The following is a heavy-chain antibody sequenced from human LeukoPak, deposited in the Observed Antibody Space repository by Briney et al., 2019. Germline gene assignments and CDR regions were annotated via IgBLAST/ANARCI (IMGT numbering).Heavy chain of an antibody. CDR3: ARHTIFGVENWFDP. CDR1: GGSISSYY. V-gene: IGHV4-4*09. J-gene: IGHJ5*02. Sequence: SETLSLTCTVSGGSISSYYWSWIRQPPGKGLEWTGYIYTSGSTNYNPSLKSRVTISVDTPKNQFSLKLSSVTAADTAVYYCARHTIFGVENWFDPWGQGTLVTVSS. CDR2: IYTSGST. D-gene: IGHD3-3*01.